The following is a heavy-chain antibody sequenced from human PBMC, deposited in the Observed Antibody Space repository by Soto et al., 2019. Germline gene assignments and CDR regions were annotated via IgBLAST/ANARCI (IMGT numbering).Heavy chain of an antibody. J-gene: IGHJ5*02. Sequence: XETLALTCAVDGGSFSGYSWNWIRQPPGKGLEWIGEIDHSGYTNYNPSLKSRVTISVDTSKNQFSLRLTSVTAADTAVYYCARVRDWFDHWGQGTLVTVSS. CDR2: IDHSGYT. D-gene: IGHD3-3*01. CDR3: ARVRDWFDH. V-gene: IGHV4-34*01. CDR1: GGSFSGYS.